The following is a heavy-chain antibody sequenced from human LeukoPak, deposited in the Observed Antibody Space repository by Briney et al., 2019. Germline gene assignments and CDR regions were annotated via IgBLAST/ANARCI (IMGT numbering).Heavy chain of an antibody. CDR3: ARDRLGPGYYDSSGYYSDY. J-gene: IGHJ4*02. D-gene: IGHD3-22*01. Sequence: GGSLRLSCAASGFTFSSYSMNWVRQAPGKGLEWVSYISSSSSTIYYADSVKGRFTISRDNAKNSLYLQMNSLRAEDTAVYYCARDRLGPGYYDSSGYYSDYWGQGTLVTVSS. CDR2: ISSSSSTI. CDR1: GFTFSSYS. V-gene: IGHV3-48*04.